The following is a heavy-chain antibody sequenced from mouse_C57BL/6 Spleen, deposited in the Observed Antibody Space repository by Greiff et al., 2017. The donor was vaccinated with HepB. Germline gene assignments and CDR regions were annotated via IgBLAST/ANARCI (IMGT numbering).Heavy chain of an antibody. Sequence: VQLKESGGGLVKPGGSLKLSCAASGFTFSDYGMHWVRQAPEKGLEWVAYISSGSSTIYYADTVKGRFTISRDNAKNTLFLQMTSLRSEDTAMYYCARELENYDYDAWFAYWGQGTLVTVSA. D-gene: IGHD2-4*01. CDR2: ISSGSSTI. J-gene: IGHJ3*01. CDR1: GFTFSDYG. CDR3: ARELENYDYDAWFAY. V-gene: IGHV5-17*01.